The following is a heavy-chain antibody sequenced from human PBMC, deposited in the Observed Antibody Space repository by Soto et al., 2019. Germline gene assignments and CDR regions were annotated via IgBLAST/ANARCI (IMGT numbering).Heavy chain of an antibody. D-gene: IGHD2-15*01. V-gene: IGHV1-69*13. CDR2: IIPIFGTA. Sequence: SVKVSCKASGGTFSSYAISWVRQAPGQGLEWMGGIIPIFGTANYAQKFQGRVTITADESTSTAYMELSSLRAEDTAVYYCASIVVVVAATPGYYGMDVWGQGTTVTVSS. J-gene: IGHJ6*02. CDR3: ASIVVVVAATPGYYGMDV. CDR1: GGTFSSYA.